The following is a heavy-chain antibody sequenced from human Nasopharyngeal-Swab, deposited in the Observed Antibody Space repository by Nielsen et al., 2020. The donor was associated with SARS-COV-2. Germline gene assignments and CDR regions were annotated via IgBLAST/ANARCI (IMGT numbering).Heavy chain of an antibody. CDR1: GFTFSNYA. CDR2: ITSSGDRT. V-gene: IGHV3-23*01. Sequence: GESLKISCAASGFTFSNYAMSWVRQAPGKGLEWVSSITSSGDRTSNADSAKGRFTISRDNSKSTLYLQMNSLRADDTALYYCADPPFSEYWGQGTLVTVSS. CDR3: ADPPFSEY. J-gene: IGHJ4*02.